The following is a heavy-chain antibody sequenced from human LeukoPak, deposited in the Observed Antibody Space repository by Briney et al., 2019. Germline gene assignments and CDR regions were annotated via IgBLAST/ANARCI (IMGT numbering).Heavy chain of an antibody. D-gene: IGHD6-6*01. CDR1: GGSFSGYY. CDR2: MNHSGST. Sequence: SETLSLTCAVYGGSFSGYYWSWIRQPPGKGLEWIGEMNHSGSTNYNPSLKSRVTISVDTSKNQFSLKLSSVTAADTAVYYCARPREYSRTFDYWGQGTLVTVSS. CDR3: ARPREYSRTFDY. V-gene: IGHV4-34*01. J-gene: IGHJ4*02.